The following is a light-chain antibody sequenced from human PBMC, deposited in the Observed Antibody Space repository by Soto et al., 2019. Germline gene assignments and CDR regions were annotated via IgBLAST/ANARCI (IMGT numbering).Light chain of an antibody. CDR1: SSNIGSNY. V-gene: IGLV1-47*02. Sequence: QSVLTQPPSASGTPGQRVTISCSGSSSNIGSNYVYWYQQLPGTAPKLLIYSNNQRPSGVPDRFSGSKSGTSASLAISGLRSEDEADYYCAAWDDSLSGFYVFGTRTKVAVL. CDR2: SNN. J-gene: IGLJ1*01. CDR3: AAWDDSLSGFYV.